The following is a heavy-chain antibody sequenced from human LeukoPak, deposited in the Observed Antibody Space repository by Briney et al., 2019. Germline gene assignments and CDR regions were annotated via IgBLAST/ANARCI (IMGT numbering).Heavy chain of an antibody. CDR3: ARGLIGYDFWQFDL. J-gene: IGHJ2*01. CDR2: TIRISGIP. D-gene: IGHD5-12*01. CDR1: GDTFTKFT. Sequence: SVKLSCKVSGDTFTKFTINWLRQAPGQGLEWMGGTIRISGIPNYAQKFRARVSITADNSTRNAYMEVNPVTSIDTAIYYCARGLIGYDFWQFDLWCRGTLATVS. V-gene: IGHV1-69*10.